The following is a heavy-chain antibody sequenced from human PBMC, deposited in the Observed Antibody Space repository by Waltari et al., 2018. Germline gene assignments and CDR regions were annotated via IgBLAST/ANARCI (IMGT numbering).Heavy chain of an antibody. V-gene: IGHV3-7*03. CDR2: IKQDGSQK. D-gene: IGHD3-22*01. Sequence: EVQLVESGGGLVQPGGSLSLSCAVSGFPFSNFWMTWVRQAPGKGLEWVANIKQDGSQKYYMDSVKGRFTISRDNAKNSLYLQVNSLRAEDTAVYYCARDTTPSDSSAYYDAFDIWGQGTKVTVSS. CDR1: GFPFSNFW. CDR3: ARDTTPSDSSAYYDAFDI. J-gene: IGHJ3*02.